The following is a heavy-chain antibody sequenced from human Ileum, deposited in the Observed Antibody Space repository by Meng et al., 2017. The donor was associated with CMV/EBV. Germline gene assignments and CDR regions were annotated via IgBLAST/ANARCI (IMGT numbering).Heavy chain of an antibody. Sequence: GGSLRLSCAASGFTFSSYWMTWVRQAPGKGLEWVANINQDGSETFYVDSVKGRFSISRDSASNSLYLQMSSLRAEDTAVFYCARVRGGYCGDASCYKAVDMWGQGTMVTVSS. D-gene: IGHD2-15*01. V-gene: IGHV3-7*01. CDR1: GFTFSSYW. CDR2: INQDGSET. J-gene: IGHJ3*02. CDR3: ARVRGGYCGDASCYKAVDM.